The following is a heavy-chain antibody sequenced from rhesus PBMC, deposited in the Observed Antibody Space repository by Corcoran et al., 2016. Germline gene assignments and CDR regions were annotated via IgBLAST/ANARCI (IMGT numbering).Heavy chain of an antibody. CDR2: ILPSNGET. CDR1: GGSISTSW. V-gene: IGHV4-173*01. Sequence: QLRLQESGPGLVKPSETLSLTCEVSGGSISTSWWTWIRQSSGRKFEWIGRILPSNGETPSNPSLDSRVPISIDTSKNQFSRKLTSMTAADTAVYYCGRPGYDNDFWGQGILVTVSS. CDR3: GRPGYDNDF. J-gene: IGHJ4*01. D-gene: IGHD2-2*01.